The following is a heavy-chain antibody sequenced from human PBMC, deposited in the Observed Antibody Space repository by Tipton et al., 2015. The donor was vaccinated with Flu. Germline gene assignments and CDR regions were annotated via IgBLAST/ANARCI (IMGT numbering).Heavy chain of an antibody. CDR3: ARWYYDILTGYYTQGPNFDY. CDR2: IYCSGST. Sequence: TLSLTCTVSGGSISSGGYYWSWIRQHPGKGLEWIGYIYCSGSTYYNPSLKSRFTISVDTSKNQFSLKLSSVTAADTAVYYCARWYYDILTGYYTQGPNFDYWGQGTLVTVSS. D-gene: IGHD3-9*01. V-gene: IGHV4-31*03. J-gene: IGHJ4*02. CDR1: GGSISSGGYY.